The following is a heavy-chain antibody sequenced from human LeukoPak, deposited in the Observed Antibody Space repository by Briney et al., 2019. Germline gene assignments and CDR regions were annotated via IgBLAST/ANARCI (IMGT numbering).Heavy chain of an antibody. CDR2: IRYDGSNK. Sequence: PGGSLRLSCAASGFTFSSYGMHWVRQAPGKGLEWVAFIRYDGSNKYYADSVKGRFTISRDNSKNTLYLQMNSLRAEDTAVYYCAKGLSGMGNILTGYYVFDYWGQGTLVTVSS. J-gene: IGHJ4*02. D-gene: IGHD3-9*01. CDR3: AKGLSGMGNILTGYYVFDY. CDR1: GFTFSSYG. V-gene: IGHV3-30*02.